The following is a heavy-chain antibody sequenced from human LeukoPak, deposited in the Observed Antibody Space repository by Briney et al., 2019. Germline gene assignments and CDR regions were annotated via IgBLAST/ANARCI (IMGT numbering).Heavy chain of an antibody. J-gene: IGHJ4*02. CDR3: ATWNSDWEFAY. CDR2: IKEDGCDK. D-gene: IGHD1/OR15-1a*01. CDR1: GFTFSGSW. Sequence: PGGSLTLSCAASGFTFSGSWMTWVRQAPGKGLEWVAHIKEDGCDKYYVDSVTGRFTISRDNTKNSLYLQMSSLRAEDTAVYYCATWNSDWEFAYWGQGTLVSVSS. V-gene: IGHV3-7*05.